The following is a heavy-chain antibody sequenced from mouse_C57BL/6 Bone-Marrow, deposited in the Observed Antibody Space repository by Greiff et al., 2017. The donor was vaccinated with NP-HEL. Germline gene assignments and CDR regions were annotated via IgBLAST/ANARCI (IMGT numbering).Heavy chain of an antibody. V-gene: IGHV1-81*01. CDR1: GYTFTSYG. J-gene: IGHJ1*03. Sequence: QVQLQQSGAELARPGASVKLSCKASGYTFTSYGISWVKQRTGQGLEWIGEIYPRSGNTYYNEKFKGKATLTADKSSSTAYMELRSLTSEDSAVYFCARIRGYSNYGYFDVWGTGTTVTVSS. D-gene: IGHD2-5*01. CDR2: IYPRSGNT. CDR3: ARIRGYSNYGYFDV.